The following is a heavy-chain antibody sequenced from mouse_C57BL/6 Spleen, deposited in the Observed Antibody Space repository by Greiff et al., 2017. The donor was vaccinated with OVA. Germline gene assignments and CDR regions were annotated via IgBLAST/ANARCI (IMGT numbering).Heavy chain of an antibody. J-gene: IGHJ3*01. Sequence: EVKLMESGGGLVKPGGSLKLSCAASGFTFSSYAMSWVRQTPEKRLEWVATISDGGSYTYYPDNVKGRFTISRDNAKNNLYLQMSHLKSEDTAMYYCARDGGGYYWFAYWGQGTLVTVSA. CDR1: GFTFSSYA. CDR2: ISDGGSYT. D-gene: IGHD2-3*01. V-gene: IGHV5-4*01. CDR3: ARDGGGYYWFAY.